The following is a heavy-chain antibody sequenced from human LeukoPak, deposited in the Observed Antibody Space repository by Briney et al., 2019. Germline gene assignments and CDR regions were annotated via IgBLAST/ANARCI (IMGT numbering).Heavy chain of an antibody. CDR2: INSDGSST. J-gene: IGHJ3*02. CDR1: GFTFSSYW. V-gene: IGHV3-74*01. D-gene: IGHD3-10*01. CDR3: ARSLGVWSGVWENAFDI. Sequence: GGSPRLSCAASGFTFSSYWMHWVRQAPGKGLVWVTRINSDGSSTSYADSVKGRFTISRDNAKNTLYLQMNSLRAEDTAVYYCARSLGVWSGVWENAFDIWGQGTMVTVSS.